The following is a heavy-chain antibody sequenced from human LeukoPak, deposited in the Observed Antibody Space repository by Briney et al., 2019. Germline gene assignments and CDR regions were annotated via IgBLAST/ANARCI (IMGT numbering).Heavy chain of an antibody. CDR1: GFTLNGYW. CDR2: INSDGSTT. V-gene: IGHV3-74*01. D-gene: IGHD3-10*01. CDR3: AKTLLTDFRGITSSYKSD. J-gene: IGHJ4*02. Sequence: GGSLRLSCAAPGFTLNGYWMHWVRQAPGKGLVWVSRINSDGSTTSYADSVKGRFTISRDNSKNTLYLQMNSLRAEDTAVYYCAKTLLTDFRGITSSYKSDWGQGTLVTVSS.